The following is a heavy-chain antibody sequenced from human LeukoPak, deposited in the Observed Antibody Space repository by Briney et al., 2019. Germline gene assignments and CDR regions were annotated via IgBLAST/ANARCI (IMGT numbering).Heavy chain of an antibody. D-gene: IGHD3-22*01. CDR1: GGTFNNSA. Sequence: GASVKVSCKTSGGTFNNSAISWVRQAPGQGLEWLGGIMPLFGTAGYAQKFQGRVTMTRNTSISTAYMELSSLRSEDTAVYYCAITAYYYDSSGYYYEYFDLWGRGTLVTVSS. J-gene: IGHJ2*01. CDR3: AITAYYYDSSGYYYEYFDL. V-gene: IGHV1-69*05. CDR2: IMPLFGTA.